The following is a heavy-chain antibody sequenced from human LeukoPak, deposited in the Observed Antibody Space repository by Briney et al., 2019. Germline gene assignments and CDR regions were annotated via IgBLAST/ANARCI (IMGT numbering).Heavy chain of an antibody. D-gene: IGHD5-18*01. V-gene: IGHV1-46*01. CDR1: GYTFTSYY. J-gene: IGHJ4*02. Sequence: ASVKVSCKASGYTFTSYYMHWVRQAPGQGLEWMGTINPSNSYTNYAQNFQGRVTMTRDTSTSTAYMELSSLRSEDTAVYYCARAYTYGLGYWGQGIPVTVSS. CDR3: ARAYTYGLGY. CDR2: INPSNSYT.